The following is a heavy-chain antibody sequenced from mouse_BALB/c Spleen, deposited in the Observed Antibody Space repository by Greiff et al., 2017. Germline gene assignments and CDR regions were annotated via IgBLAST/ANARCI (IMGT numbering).Heavy chain of an antibody. J-gene: IGHJ4*01. D-gene: IGHD2-2*01. CDR1: GFTFTDYY. Sequence: EVKLMESGGGLVQPGGSLRLSCATSGFTFTDYYMSWVRQPPGKALEWLGFIRNKANGYTTEYSASVKGRFTISRDNSQSILYLQMNTLRAEDSATYYCARDGGYALYYAMDYWGQGTSVTVSS. CDR3: ARDGGYALYYAMDY. V-gene: IGHV7-3*02. CDR2: IRNKANGYTT.